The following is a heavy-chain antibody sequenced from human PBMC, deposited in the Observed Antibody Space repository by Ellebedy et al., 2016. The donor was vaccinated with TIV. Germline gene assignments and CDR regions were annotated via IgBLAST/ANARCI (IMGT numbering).Heavy chain of an antibody. J-gene: IGHJ4*02. D-gene: IGHD1-26*01. Sequence: MPSETLSLTCTVSGGSINGYYWSWIRQPPGKGLEWIGEITHSGSTSYNPSLKSRVTISVDTSKKQFSLKLNSLTAADTAVYYCARRVGSYGVWGQGTLVTVSS. CDR2: ITHSGST. CDR3: ARRVGSYGV. V-gene: IGHV4-34*01. CDR1: GGSINGYY.